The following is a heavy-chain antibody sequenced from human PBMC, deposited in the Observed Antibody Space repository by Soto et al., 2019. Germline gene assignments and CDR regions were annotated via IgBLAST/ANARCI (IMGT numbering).Heavy chain of an antibody. D-gene: IGHD3-10*01. V-gene: IGHV6-1*01. J-gene: IGHJ6*04. CDR3: ARVSWFRVIDV. CDR1: GDSVSSNSAA. Sequence: QTLSLTCAISGDSVSSNSAAWNWIRKSPSRGLEWLGRTSHRSNWSTDDVASVKGPLTINPDTLNNRFSLQLSSATPENTAVYYCARVSWFRVIDVWRKATPVSV. CDR2: TSHRSNWST.